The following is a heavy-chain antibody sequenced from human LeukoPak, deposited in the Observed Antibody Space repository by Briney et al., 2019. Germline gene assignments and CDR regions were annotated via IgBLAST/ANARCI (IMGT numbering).Heavy chain of an antibody. CDR3: AHSGTTVTTSAEYFHH. V-gene: IGHV2-5*02. J-gene: IGHJ1*01. CDR1: GFSLSTSGVG. Sequence: SGPTLVKPTQTLTLTCTFSGFSLSTSGVGVGWIRQPPGKALDWLALIYWDDDKRYSPSLKSRLTVTKDTSKNQVVLTMANMDPVDTATYYCAHSGTTVTTSAEYFHHWGQGTLVTVSS. D-gene: IGHD4-17*01. CDR2: IYWDDDK.